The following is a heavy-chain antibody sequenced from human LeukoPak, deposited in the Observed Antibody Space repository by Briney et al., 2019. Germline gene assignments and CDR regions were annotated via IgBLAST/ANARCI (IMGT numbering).Heavy chain of an antibody. CDR3: ARMGGDYGDFDY. J-gene: IGHJ4*02. V-gene: IGHV1-2*04. CDR2: IDPNSGGT. Sequence: ASVKVSCKASGYTLSSYAMNWVRQAPGQGLEWMGWIDPNSGGTNYAQKFQGWVTMTRDTSISTAYMELSRLRSDDTAVYYCARMGGDYGDFDYWGQGTLVTVSS. CDR1: GYTLSSYA. D-gene: IGHD4-17*01.